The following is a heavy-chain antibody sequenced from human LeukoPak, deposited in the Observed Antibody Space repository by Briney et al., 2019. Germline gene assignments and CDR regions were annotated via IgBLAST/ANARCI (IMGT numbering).Heavy chain of an antibody. CDR1: GFTFSSYE. CDR3: ARGKIRGYSYAPPDYL. CDR2: ISSSGSTI. D-gene: IGHD5-18*01. V-gene: IGHV3-48*03. J-gene: IGHJ5*02. Sequence: PGGSLRLSCAASGFTFSSYEMNWVRQAPGKGLEWVSYISSSGSTIYCADSVKGRFTISRDNAKNSLYLQMNSLRAEDTAVYYCARGKIRGYSYAPPDYLWGQGTLVTVSS.